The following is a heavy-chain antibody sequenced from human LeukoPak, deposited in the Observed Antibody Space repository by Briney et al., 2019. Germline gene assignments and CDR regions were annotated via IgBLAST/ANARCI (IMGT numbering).Heavy chain of an antibody. V-gene: IGHV3-11*01. CDR1: GFTFSHYY. CDR3: ARGIDSSGWDPPDGFDV. J-gene: IGHJ3*01. D-gene: IGHD6-19*01. CDR2: VNSNVDTI. Sequence: GGSLRLSCEASGFTFSHYYMSWIRQAPGKGLQWVAYVNSNVDTIYYADSVKGRFTVSRDNAKNAIYLQMNSLRAEDTAIYYCARGIDSSGWDPPDGFDVWGRGTMVTVSS.